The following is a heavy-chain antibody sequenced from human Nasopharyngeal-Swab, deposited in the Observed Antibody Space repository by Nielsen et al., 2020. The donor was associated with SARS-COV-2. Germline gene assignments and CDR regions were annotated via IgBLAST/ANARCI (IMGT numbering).Heavy chain of an antibody. J-gene: IGHJ6*02. V-gene: IGHV1-69*13. CDR2: IIPIFGTA. CDR1: GGTFSSYA. CDR3: ARVVPAALGGMDV. Sequence: SVKVSCKASGGTFSSYAISWVRQAPGQGLEWMGGIIPIFGTANYAQKFQGRVTITADESTSTAYMELSSLRSEDTAVYYCARVVPAALGGMDVWDQGTTVTVSS. D-gene: IGHD2-2*01.